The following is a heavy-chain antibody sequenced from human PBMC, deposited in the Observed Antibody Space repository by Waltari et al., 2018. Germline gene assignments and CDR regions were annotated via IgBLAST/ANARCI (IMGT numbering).Heavy chain of an antibody. V-gene: IGHV4-59*11. CDR2: IYYSGST. Sequence: QVQLQESGPGLVKPSETLSLTCTVSGGSISSHYWSWIRQPPGKGLEWIGYIYYSGSTNYNPSLKSRVTISVDTSKNQFSLKLSSVTAADTAVYYCARVGRAVAGGYYYYYGMDVWGQGTTVTVSS. CDR1: GGSISSHY. CDR3: ARVGRAVAGGYYYYYGMDV. D-gene: IGHD6-19*01. J-gene: IGHJ6*02.